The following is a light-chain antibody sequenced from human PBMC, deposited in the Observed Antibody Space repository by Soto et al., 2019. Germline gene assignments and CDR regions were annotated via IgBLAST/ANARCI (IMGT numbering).Light chain of an antibody. J-gene: IGKJ5*01. CDR3: QQYGSSPLT. CDR2: DAS. Sequence: EIVLTQSPGTLSLSPGERATLSCRASQSVSSSYLGWYQQKPGQAPRLLIYDASIRATGIPDRFSGSGSGTDFTLTISRLEPEDFAVYYCQQYGSSPLTFGQGTRLEIK. CDR1: QSVSSSY. V-gene: IGKV3-20*01.